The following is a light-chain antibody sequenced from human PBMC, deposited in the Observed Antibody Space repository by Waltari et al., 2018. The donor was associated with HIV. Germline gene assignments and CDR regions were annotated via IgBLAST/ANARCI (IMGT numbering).Light chain of an antibody. V-gene: IGKV3-15*01. CDR2: GAS. CDR1: QSVSRN. J-gene: IGKJ3*01. CDR3: QQYNNWPPLFT. Sequence: EIVMTQSPATLSVSPGERATLPCKASQSVSRNLAWYQQKPGQAPRLLIYGASTRATGIPARFRGSGSGTEFTLTISSLQSEDFAVYYCQQYNNWPPLFTFGPGTKVDIK.